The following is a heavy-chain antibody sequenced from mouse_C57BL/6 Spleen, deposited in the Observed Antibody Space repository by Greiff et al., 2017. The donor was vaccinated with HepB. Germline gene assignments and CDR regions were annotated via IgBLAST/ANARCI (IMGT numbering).Heavy chain of an antibody. J-gene: IGHJ3*01. D-gene: IGHD4-1*01. CDR3: ARGKLGRGFAY. CDR1: GYSITSGYD. CDR2: ISYSGST. Sequence: EVKLLESGPGMVKPSQSLSLTCTVTGYSITSGYDWHWIRHFPGNKLEWMGYISYSGSTNYNPSLKSRISITHDTSKNHFFLKLNSVTTEDTATYYCARGKLGRGFAYWGQGTLVTVSA. V-gene: IGHV3-1*01.